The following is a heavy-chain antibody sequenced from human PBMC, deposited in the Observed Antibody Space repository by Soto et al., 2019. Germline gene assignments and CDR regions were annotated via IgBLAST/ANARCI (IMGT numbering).Heavy chain of an antibody. V-gene: IGHV1-69*13. D-gene: IGHD3-22*01. Sequence: ASVKVSCKASGGTFSSYAISWVRQAPGQGLEWMGGIIPIFGTENYAQKFQGRVTITADESTSPAYMELSSLRSEDTAVYYCARDFFQTYYDSSGYSVDYWGQGTLVTVSS. J-gene: IGHJ4*02. CDR2: IIPIFGTE. CDR1: GGTFSSYA. CDR3: ARDFFQTYYDSSGYSVDY.